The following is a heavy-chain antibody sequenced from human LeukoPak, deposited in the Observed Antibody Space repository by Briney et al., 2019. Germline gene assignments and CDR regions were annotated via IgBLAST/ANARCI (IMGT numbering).Heavy chain of an antibody. J-gene: IGHJ5*02. CDR3: ARVGQQLARYNWFDP. Sequence: SETLSLTCTVSGGSISSGGYYWSWIRQHPGKGLEWIGYIYYSGSTYYNPSLKSRVTISVDTSKNQFSLKLSSVTAAGTAVYYCARVGQQLARYNWFDPWGQGTLVTVSS. CDR2: IYYSGST. CDR1: GGSISSGGYY. V-gene: IGHV4-31*03. D-gene: IGHD6-13*01.